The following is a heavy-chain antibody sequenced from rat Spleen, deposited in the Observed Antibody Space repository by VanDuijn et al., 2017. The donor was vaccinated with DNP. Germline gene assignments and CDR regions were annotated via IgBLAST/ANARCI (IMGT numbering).Heavy chain of an antibody. CDR3: TTGYGGPDY. V-gene: IGHV5-20*01. D-gene: IGHD1-11*01. CDR2: ISYDGGSI. J-gene: IGHJ2*01. Sequence: EVQLVESGGGLVQPGRTLKLSCAASGFTFSDYYMAWVRQSPTKGLEWVASISYDGGSIYYRDSVKGRFTIPREIAKSSLYLQMDSLRSEDTATYYCTTGYGGPDYWGQGVMVTVSS. CDR1: GFTFSDYY.